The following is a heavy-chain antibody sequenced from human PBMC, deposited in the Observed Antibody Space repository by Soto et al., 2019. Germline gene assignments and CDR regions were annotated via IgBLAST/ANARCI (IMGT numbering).Heavy chain of an antibody. D-gene: IGHD6-13*01. CDR3: ANPGGAAATTGPILRYFDP. Sequence: PGGALGVYCSASGFIFSNYAMSWVRQAPGKGLEWVSGITSAGNTYYADSVKGRFTISRDNSKSTLYLQMNSLRADDTAVYYCANPGGAAATTGPILRYFDPWGQGTLVTVSS. CDR1: GFIFSNYA. CDR2: ITSAGNT. J-gene: IGHJ5*02. V-gene: IGHV3-23*01.